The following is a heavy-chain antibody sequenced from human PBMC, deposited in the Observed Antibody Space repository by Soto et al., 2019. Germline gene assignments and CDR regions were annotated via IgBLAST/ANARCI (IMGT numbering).Heavy chain of an antibody. V-gene: IGHV5-51*01. CDR2: IYPGDSDT. J-gene: IGHJ3*02. D-gene: IGHD3-22*01. CDR1: GKAFTSFW. CDR3: AKQDDRGALEI. Sequence: GESLKISCKISGKAFTSFWVVWVRQMPGRGLEWMGNIYPGDSDTRYTPPFQGQVTISADKSTNTAYLQWYSLQASDTALYYCAKQDDRGALEIWGQGTKVTVSS.